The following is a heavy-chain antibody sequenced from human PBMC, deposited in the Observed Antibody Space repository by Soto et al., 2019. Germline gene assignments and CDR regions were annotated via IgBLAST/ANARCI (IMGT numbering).Heavy chain of an antibody. J-gene: IGHJ3*02. Sequence: GASVKVSCKASGYTFTGYYMHWVRQATGQGLEWMGWMNPNSGNTGYAQKFQGRVTMTRNTSISTAYMELSSLRSEDTAVYYCARSTMATIVAFDIWGQGTMVTVS. V-gene: IGHV1-8*02. D-gene: IGHD5-12*01. CDR2: MNPNSGNT. CDR1: GYTFTGYY. CDR3: ARSTMATIVAFDI.